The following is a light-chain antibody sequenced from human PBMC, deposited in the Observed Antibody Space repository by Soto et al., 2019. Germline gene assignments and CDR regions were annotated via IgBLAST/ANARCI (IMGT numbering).Light chain of an antibody. Sequence: VMTQSPATLSVSPGERATLPFSASQSINSNLAWYQQRPGQAPRLLIYGASTRATGIPARFSGSGSGTEFTLTISSLQSEDFAVYYCQQYNNWPITFGQGTRLEI. CDR1: QSINSN. J-gene: IGKJ5*01. CDR3: QQYNNWPIT. CDR2: GAS. V-gene: IGKV3-15*01.